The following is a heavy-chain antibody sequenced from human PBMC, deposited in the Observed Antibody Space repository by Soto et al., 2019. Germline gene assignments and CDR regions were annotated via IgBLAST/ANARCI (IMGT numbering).Heavy chain of an antibody. CDR1: GFSFSSYA. J-gene: IGHJ4*02. V-gene: IGHV3-23*01. Sequence: GGSLRLSCAASGFSFSSYALNWVRQAPGKGLGWVSTISGRGGRAYYADSVKGRFTISRDNSKNALYLQLDSLRAEDTAVYYCAKDRSQGAVAGTSDFDYWGQGTLVTVSS. D-gene: IGHD6-19*01. CDR3: AKDRSQGAVAGTSDFDY. CDR2: ISGRGGRA.